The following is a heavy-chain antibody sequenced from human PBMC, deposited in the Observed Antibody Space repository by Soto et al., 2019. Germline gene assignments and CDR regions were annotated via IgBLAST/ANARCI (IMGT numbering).Heavy chain of an antibody. CDR3: ARLGYDFWSGFGAFPQTSYYYYGMDV. D-gene: IGHD3-3*01. CDR1: GYTFTSYG. V-gene: IGHV1-18*01. CDR2: ISAYNGNT. J-gene: IGHJ6*02. Sequence: QVQLVQSGAEVKKPGASVKVSCKASGYTFTSYGISWVRQAPGQGLEWMGWISAYNGNTNYAQKLQGRVTMTTDTSTSTAYMELRSLRSDDTAVYYCARLGYDFWSGFGAFPQTSYYYYGMDVWGQGTTVTVSS.